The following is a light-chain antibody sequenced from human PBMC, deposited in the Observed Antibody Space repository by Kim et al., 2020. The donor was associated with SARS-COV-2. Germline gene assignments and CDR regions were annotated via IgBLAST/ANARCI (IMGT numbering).Light chain of an antibody. J-gene: IGKJ5*01. CDR2: GAS. CDR1: PSVSSSY. Sequence: SLGERATLSCRASPSVSSSYLAWYQQKPGQAPRLLIYGASSRATGIPDRFSGSGSGTDFTLTISRLEPEDFAVYYCQQYGSSSITFGQGTRLEIK. V-gene: IGKV3-20*01. CDR3: QQYGSSSIT.